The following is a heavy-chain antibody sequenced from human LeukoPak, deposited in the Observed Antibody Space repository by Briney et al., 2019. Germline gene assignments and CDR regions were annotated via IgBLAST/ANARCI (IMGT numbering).Heavy chain of an antibody. V-gene: IGHV3-7*04. CDR1: GFTVSSNY. CDR2: IQQDGFET. Sequence: PGGSLRLSCAASGFTVSSNYMSWLRQAPGRGLEWVARIQQDGFETYYVDSVTGRFTISRDNAKNSLYLQMNSLRAEDTAVYYCARGGSRYFADWGQGTLVTVSS. J-gene: IGHJ4*02. CDR3: ARGGSRYFAD. D-gene: IGHD3-9*01.